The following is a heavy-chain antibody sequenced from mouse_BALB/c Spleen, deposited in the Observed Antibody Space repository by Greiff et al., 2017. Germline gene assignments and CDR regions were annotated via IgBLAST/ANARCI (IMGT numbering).Heavy chain of an antibody. CDR2: IRNKANGYTT. V-gene: IGHV7-3*02. J-gene: IGHJ2*01. CDR3: ARDGAARAFDY. Sequence: EVKLMESGGGLVQPGGSLRLSCATSGFTFTDYYMSWVRQPPGKALEWLGFIRNKANGYTTEYSASVKGRFTISRDNSQSILYLQMNTLRAEDSATYYCARDGAARAFDYWGQGTTRTVSS. D-gene: IGHD3-1*01. CDR1: GFTFTDYY.